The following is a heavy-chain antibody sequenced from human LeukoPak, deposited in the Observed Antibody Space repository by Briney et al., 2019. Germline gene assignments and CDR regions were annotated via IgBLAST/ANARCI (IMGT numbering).Heavy chain of an antibody. Sequence: PSETLSLTCTVSGGSIRSSNWWSWVRQPPGKGLEWIGEIYHSGSTNYNPSLKSRVTISVDKSKNQFSLKLSSVTAADTAVYYCAREFGELSAGMDVWGQGTTVTVSS. V-gene: IGHV4-4*02. CDR2: IYHSGST. CDR3: AREFGELSAGMDV. D-gene: IGHD3-10*01. CDR1: GGSIRSSNW. J-gene: IGHJ6*02.